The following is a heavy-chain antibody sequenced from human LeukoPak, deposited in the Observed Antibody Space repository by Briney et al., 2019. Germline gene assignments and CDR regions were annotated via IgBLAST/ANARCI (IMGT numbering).Heavy chain of an antibody. CDR3: VRDGPSWGLL. Sequence: SETLSLTCTVSGGSIGTYYWSWIRQPAGKGLEWIGRIFTTGGASYNPSLKSRVTMSLDTSKNLFSLKLNSVTAADTAVYYCVRDGPSWGLLWGQGALVTVSS. J-gene: IGHJ4*02. V-gene: IGHV4-4*07. CDR1: GGSIGTYY. CDR2: IFTTGGA. D-gene: IGHD7-27*01.